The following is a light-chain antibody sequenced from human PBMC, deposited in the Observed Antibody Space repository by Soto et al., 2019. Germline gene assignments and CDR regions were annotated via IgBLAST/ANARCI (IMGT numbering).Light chain of an antibody. J-gene: IGLJ2*01. CDR3: MLSYSGPRGPRVV. CDR1: TGAVTSGHY. V-gene: IGLV7-46*01. CDR2: DTS. Sequence: QAVVTQEPSLTVSPGGTVTLTGGSSTGAVTSGHYPYWFQQKPGQAPRTLIYDTSNKHSWTPARFSGSLLGGKGALTLSGAQPEDEAEYYCMLSYSGPRGPRVVFGGGTKLTVL.